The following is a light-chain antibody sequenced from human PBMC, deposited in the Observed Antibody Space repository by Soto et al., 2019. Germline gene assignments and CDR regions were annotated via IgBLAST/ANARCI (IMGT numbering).Light chain of an antibody. CDR1: KSVSSN. Sequence: RISKSVSSNLAWYQQKPGQAPRLLIYGASTRATGIPARFSGSGCGTGYTITVCGLGIDAEPVFRCQRDNDRLLGTCGQGTKVDIK. CDR3: QRDNDRLLGT. CDR2: GAS. J-gene: IGKJ1*01. V-gene: IGKV3-15*01.